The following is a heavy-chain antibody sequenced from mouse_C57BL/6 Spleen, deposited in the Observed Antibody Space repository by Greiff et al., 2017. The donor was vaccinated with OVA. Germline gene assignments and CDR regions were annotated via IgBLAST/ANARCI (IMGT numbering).Heavy chain of an antibody. J-gene: IGHJ1*03. CDR1: GFTFTDYY. CDR2: IRNKANGYTT. V-gene: IGHV7-3*01. D-gene: IGHD1-1*01. Sequence: EVNLVESGGGLVQPGGSLSLSCAASGFTFTDYYMSWVRQPPGKALEWLGFIRNKANGYTTEYSASVKGLFTISRDNSQSILYLQMNALRAEDSATYYCAIYPYGSSYHWYFDVWGTGTTVTVSS. CDR3: AIYPYGSSYHWYFDV.